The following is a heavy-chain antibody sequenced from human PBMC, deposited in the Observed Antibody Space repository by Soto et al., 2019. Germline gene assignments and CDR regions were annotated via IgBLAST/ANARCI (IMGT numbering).Heavy chain of an antibody. Sequence: GSLRLSCAASGFTFSSYSMNWVRQAPGKGLEWVSYISSSSSTIYYADSVKGRFTISRDNSKNTLYLQMNSLRAEDTAVYYCAREPPSYAFDIWGQGTMVTVSS. J-gene: IGHJ3*02. V-gene: IGHV3-48*01. CDR2: ISSSSSTI. CDR1: GFTFSSYS. CDR3: AREPPSYAFDI.